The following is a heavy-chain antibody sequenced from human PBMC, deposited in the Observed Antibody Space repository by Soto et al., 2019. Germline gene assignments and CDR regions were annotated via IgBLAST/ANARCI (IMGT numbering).Heavy chain of an antibody. J-gene: IGHJ4*02. CDR2: ISSTTNYI. Sequence: GSLRLSCAASGFTFTKYSMNWVRQAPGKGLEWVSSISSTTNYIYYGDSMKGRFTISRDNAKNSLYLEMNSLRAEDTAVYYCARESEDLTSNFDYWGQGTLVTVSS. CDR3: ARESEDLTSNFDY. CDR1: GFTFTKYS. V-gene: IGHV3-21*06.